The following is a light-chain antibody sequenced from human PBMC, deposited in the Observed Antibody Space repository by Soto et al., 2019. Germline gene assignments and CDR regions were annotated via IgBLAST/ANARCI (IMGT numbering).Light chain of an antibody. J-gene: IGLJ3*02. V-gene: IGLV4-69*01. CDR3: QTWDSGAWV. CDR1: SGHNNHA. Sequence: QAVVTQSPSASASLGASVKLTCTLSSGHNNHAIAWHQQQPEKGPRFLMKLDSDGSHKKGDGIPDRFSGSSSGAERYLTISSLQSEDEADYYCQTWDSGAWVFGGGTKVTVL. CDR2: LDSDGSH.